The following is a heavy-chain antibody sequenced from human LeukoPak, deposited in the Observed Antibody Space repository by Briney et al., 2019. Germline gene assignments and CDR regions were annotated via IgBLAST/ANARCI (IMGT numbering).Heavy chain of an antibody. CDR2: IRFDGSNK. CDR3: AKDSGVGMATTFSILDI. Sequence: GGSLRLSCAASGFTFSSYGMHWVRQSPGKELEWVAFIRFDGSNKYYADSVKGRFTISRDNSKSTLYLQMNSLRAEDTAVYYCAKDSGVGMATTFSILDIWGQGTMVTVSS. D-gene: IGHD5-24*01. J-gene: IGHJ3*02. CDR1: GFTFSSYG. V-gene: IGHV3-30*02.